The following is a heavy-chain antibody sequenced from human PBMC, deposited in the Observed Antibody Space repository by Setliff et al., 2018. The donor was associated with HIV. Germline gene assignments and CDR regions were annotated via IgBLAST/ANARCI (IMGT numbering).Heavy chain of an antibody. V-gene: IGHV4-59*08. D-gene: IGHD1-26*01. CDR3: ARRRPPPTGSYSKYYMDV. CDR2: ISYSGTT. CDR1: GGSISSYF. J-gene: IGHJ6*03. Sequence: KTSETLSLTCTVSGGSISSYFWSWIRQPPGKGLEWIGHISYSGTTNYNPSLKSRVTISVDTSKNQFSLKLNSETAADAAVYYCARRRPPPTGSYSKYYMDVWGKGTTVTVSS.